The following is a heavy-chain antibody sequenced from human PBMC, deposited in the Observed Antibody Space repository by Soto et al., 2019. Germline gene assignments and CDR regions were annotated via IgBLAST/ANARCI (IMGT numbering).Heavy chain of an antibody. V-gene: IGHV1-69*01. CDR1: GGTFSSYA. Sequence: QVQLVQSGAEVKKPGSSVKVSCKASGGTFSSYAISWVRQAPGQGLEWMGGIIPIFGTANYAQKFQGRVTIIAYESTSTAYMELSSRRSEDTAVYYCASQPNYYDSSGYYYFDYWGQGTLVTVSS. CDR3: ASQPNYYDSSGYYYFDY. D-gene: IGHD3-22*01. J-gene: IGHJ4*02. CDR2: IIPIFGTA.